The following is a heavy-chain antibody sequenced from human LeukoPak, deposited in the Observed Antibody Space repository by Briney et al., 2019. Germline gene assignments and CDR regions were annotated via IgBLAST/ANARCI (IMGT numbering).Heavy chain of an antibody. Sequence: GGSLRLSCAASGFTFSSYGMHWVRQAPGKGLEWAAFIRYDGSSKYYADSVKGRLTISRDNSKKTLYLQMNSLRAEDTAVYYCAKVAQFGITSFLSYSRYYYYMDVWGKGTTVTISS. CDR1: GFTFSSYG. V-gene: IGHV3-30*02. J-gene: IGHJ6*03. CDR2: IRYDGSSK. CDR3: AKVAQFGITSFLSYSRYYYYMDV. D-gene: IGHD2-2*01.